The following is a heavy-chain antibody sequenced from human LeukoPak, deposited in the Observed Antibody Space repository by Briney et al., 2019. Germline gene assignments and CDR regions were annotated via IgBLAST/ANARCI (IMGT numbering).Heavy chain of an antibody. Sequence: SETLSLTCTVSGVSISAYYWTWIRQPAGKGLEWTGRIYTSGITNYNPSLESRLTMSLGTSKNQISLRLSSVTAADTAVYYCARKDGDFWGQGTLVTVSS. V-gene: IGHV4-4*07. J-gene: IGHJ4*02. CDR1: GVSISAYY. CDR2: IYTSGIT. CDR3: ARKDGDF.